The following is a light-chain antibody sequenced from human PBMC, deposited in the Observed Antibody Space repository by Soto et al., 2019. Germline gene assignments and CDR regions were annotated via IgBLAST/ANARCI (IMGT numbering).Light chain of an antibody. Sequence: DIQMTQSPSTLSASVGDRVTITCRASQSISSWLAWYQQKPGRAPNLLIYEASILATGVPSRFNGSGSGTEFTLTISSLQPDDFATYYCRHYYSYPISFGQGTRLEIK. CDR2: EAS. V-gene: IGKV1-5*03. CDR3: RHYYSYPIS. J-gene: IGKJ5*01. CDR1: QSISSW.